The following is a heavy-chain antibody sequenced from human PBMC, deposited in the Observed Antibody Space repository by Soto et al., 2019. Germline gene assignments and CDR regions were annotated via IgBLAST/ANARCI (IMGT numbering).Heavy chain of an antibody. D-gene: IGHD6-19*01. CDR3: ARLHSSGWRDNWFDP. J-gene: IGHJ5*02. CDR2: ISAYNGNT. Sequence: AAVKVSCKASGDTFTSYGISWVRQAPGQGLEWMGWISAYNGNTNYAQKLQGRVTMTTDTSTSTAYMELRSLRSDDTAVYYCARLHSSGWRDNWFDPWGQGTLVTVSS. V-gene: IGHV1-18*01. CDR1: GDTFTSYG.